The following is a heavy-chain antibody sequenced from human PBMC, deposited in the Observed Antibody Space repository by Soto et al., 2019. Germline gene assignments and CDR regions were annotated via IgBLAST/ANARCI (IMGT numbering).Heavy chain of an antibody. J-gene: IGHJ6*04. CDR3: ANSSLYGMHV. V-gene: IGHV4-30-4*01. CDR1: GGSISSGYYY. CDR2: IYYSGNT. Sequence: SETLSLTCSVSGGSISSGYYYWSWIRQPPGKGLEWIGNIYYSGNTYYNPSLKSRLIISIDTSKKQFSLKVGSVTAADTAVYYCANSSLYGMHVWGEGTTLTVYS.